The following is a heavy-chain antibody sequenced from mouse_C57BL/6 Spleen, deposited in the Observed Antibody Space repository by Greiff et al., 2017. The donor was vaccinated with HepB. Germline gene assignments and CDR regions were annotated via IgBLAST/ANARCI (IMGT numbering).Heavy chain of an antibody. J-gene: IGHJ1*03. V-gene: IGHV1-64*01. CDR2: IHPNSGST. D-gene: IGHD1-1*01. CDR1: GYTFTSYW. Sequence: QVQLQQPGAELVKPGASVKLSCKASGYTFTSYWMHWVKQRPGQGLEWIGMIHPNSGSTNYNEKFKSKATLTVDKSSSTAYMQLSSLTSEDSAVYYCASYYGSGYFDVWGTGTTVTVSS. CDR3: ASYYGSGYFDV.